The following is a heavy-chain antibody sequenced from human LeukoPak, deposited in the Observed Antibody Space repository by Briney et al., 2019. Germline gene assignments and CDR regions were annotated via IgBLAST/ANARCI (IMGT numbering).Heavy chain of an antibody. CDR3: AKEFGSYSGGYYYYYGMDV. CDR2: IKQDGSEK. V-gene: IGHV3-7*03. CDR1: GFTFSSYW. Sequence: GGSLRLSCAASGFTFSSYWMSWVRQAPGKGLEWVANIKQDGSEKYYVDSVKGRFTISRDNSKNTLYLQMNSLRAEDTAVYYCAKEFGSYSGGYYYYYGMDVWGQGATVTVSS. J-gene: IGHJ6*02. D-gene: IGHD1-26*01.